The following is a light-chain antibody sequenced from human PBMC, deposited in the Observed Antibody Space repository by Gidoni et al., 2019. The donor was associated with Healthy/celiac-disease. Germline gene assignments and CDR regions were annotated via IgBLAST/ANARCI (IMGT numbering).Light chain of an antibody. CDR3: QQRSNWPPGLFT. V-gene: IGKV3-11*01. Sequence: DIVFTQSPATLSVSPGERATLPCRASPSVSSDVAWYQQTPGQAPRLLIYDASNRATGIPARFSGSGSGTEFTLTISSLEPEDVAVYYCQQRSNWPPGLFTFGPGTKVDIK. CDR2: DAS. J-gene: IGKJ3*01. CDR1: PSVSSD.